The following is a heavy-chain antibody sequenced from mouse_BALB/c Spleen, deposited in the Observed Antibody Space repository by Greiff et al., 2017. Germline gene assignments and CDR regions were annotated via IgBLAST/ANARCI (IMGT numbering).Heavy chain of an antibody. V-gene: IGHV5-17*02. Sequence: EVKLMESGGGLVQPGGSRKLSCAASGFTFSSFGMHWVRQAPEKGLEWVAYISSGSSTIYYADTVKGRFTISRDNPKNTLFLQMTSLRSEDTAMYYCAPSQFDYWGQGTTLTVSS. CDR3: APSQFDY. CDR1: GFTFSSFG. CDR2: ISSGSSTI. J-gene: IGHJ2*01.